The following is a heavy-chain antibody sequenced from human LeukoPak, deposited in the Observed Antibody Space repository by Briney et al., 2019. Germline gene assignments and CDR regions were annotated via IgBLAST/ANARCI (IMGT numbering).Heavy chain of an antibody. CDR3: ARRDTTYFDY. Sequence: GESLKISCKGAAYKFSNYWIAWVRQRPGEDLEWMGIIYHDGSDTRYSPSFQGQVTISADKTISTAYLQWTSLKASDTAIYYCARRDTTYFDYWGQGSLVTVSS. V-gene: IGHV5-51*01. CDR2: IYHDGSDT. D-gene: IGHD1-1*01. J-gene: IGHJ4*02. CDR1: AYKFSNYW.